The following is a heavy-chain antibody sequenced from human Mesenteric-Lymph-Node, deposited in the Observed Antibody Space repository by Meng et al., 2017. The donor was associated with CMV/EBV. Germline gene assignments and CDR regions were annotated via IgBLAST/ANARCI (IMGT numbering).Heavy chain of an antibody. CDR1: GFSLTGYW. D-gene: IGHD6-19*01. Sequence: GESLKISCAASGFSLTGYWMHWVRQTPGKGLEWVSTIYSSGYTRYAGSVRGRFTISRDNSRNTLDLQMNSLRPEDTAVYYCTRDLGWAYSSGWSDFWGQGTLVTVSS. J-gene: IGHJ4*02. CDR3: TRDLGWAYSSGWSDF. V-gene: IGHV3-66*03. CDR2: IYSSGYT.